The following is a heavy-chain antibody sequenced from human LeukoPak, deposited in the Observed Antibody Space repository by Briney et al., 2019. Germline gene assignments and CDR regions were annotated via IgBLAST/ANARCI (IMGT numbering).Heavy chain of an antibody. Sequence: PGGSLRLSCAASGFTFSSYSMNWVRQAPGKGLEWVSAISGSGGSTYYADSVKGRFTISRDNSKNTLYLQMNSLRAEDTAVYYCAKMRRIWVGATQGNAFDIWGQGTMVTVSS. D-gene: IGHD1-26*01. J-gene: IGHJ3*02. CDR1: GFTFSSYS. CDR2: ISGSGGST. CDR3: AKMRRIWVGATQGNAFDI. V-gene: IGHV3-23*01.